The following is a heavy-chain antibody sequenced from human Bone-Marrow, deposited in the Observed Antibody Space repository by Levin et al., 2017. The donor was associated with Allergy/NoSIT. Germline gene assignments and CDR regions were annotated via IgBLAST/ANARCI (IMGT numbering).Heavy chain of an antibody. Sequence: PGESLKISCEASGFSFSGYWMHWVRQAPGKGLVWVSNIDGDGSETTYADFVKGRFIVSRDNAKNTLYLQMNSLRAEDTALYFCARVRGGGWLQLVRVKSPDAFDFWGRGTMVTVSS. CDR3: ARVRGGGWLQLVRVKSPDAFDF. V-gene: IGHV3-74*03. CDR1: GFSFSGYW. D-gene: IGHD5-24*01. J-gene: IGHJ3*01. CDR2: IDGDGSET.